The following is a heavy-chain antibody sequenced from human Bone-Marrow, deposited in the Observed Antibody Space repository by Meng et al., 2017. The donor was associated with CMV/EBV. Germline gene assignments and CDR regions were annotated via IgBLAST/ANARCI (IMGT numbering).Heavy chain of an antibody. CDR1: GFTFSSYS. D-gene: IGHD2-15*01. V-gene: IGHV3-21*01. Sequence: GGSLRLSCAASGFTFSSYSMNWVRQAPGKGLEWVSSISSSSSYIYYADSVKGRFTISRDNAKNSLYLQMNSLRAEDTAVYYCAGGSSRSDAFDIWGQGTMVTVSS. CDR2: ISSSSSYI. J-gene: IGHJ3*02. CDR3: AGGSSRSDAFDI.